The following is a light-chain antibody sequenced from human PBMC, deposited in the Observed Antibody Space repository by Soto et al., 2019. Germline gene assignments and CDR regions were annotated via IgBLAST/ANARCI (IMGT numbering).Light chain of an antibody. CDR3: QTWGTGIHYV. CDR1: SGHSSYA. V-gene: IGLV4-69*01. J-gene: IGLJ1*01. Sequence: QSVLTQSPSASASQGASVKLTCTLSSGHSSYAIAWHQQQPEKGPRYLMKLNSDGSHSQGDGIPDRFSGSSSGAERYLTISSLQSEDEADYYCQTWGTGIHYVFGTGTKLTVL. CDR2: LNSDGSH.